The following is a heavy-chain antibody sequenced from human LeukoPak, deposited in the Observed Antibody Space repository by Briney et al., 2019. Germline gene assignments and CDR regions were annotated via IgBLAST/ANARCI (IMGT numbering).Heavy chain of an antibody. D-gene: IGHD4-11*01. Sequence: SETLSLTCAVSGGSISSGGYSWSWIRQPPGKGLEWIGYIYHSGSTYYNPSLESRVTISVDRSKNQFSLKLSSVTAADTAVYYCARGGDSNPYYYYGMDVWGQGTTVTVSS. V-gene: IGHV4-30-2*01. CDR1: GGSISSGGYS. CDR3: ARGGDSNPYYYYGMDV. CDR2: IYHSGST. J-gene: IGHJ6*02.